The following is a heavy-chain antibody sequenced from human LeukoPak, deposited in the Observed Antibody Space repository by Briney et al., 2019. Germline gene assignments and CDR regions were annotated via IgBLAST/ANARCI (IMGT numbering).Heavy chain of an antibody. CDR3: ARGFRQGYDSNWFDP. J-gene: IGHJ5*02. D-gene: IGHD3-16*01. V-gene: IGHV1-69*13. CDR1: GGTFSSYA. CDR2: IIPIFGTA. Sequence: ASVKVSCKASGGTFSSYAISWVRQAPGQGLEWMGGIIPIFGTANYAQKFQGRVTITADESTSTAYMELGSLRSEDTAVYYCARGFRQGYDSNWFDPWGQGTLVTVSS.